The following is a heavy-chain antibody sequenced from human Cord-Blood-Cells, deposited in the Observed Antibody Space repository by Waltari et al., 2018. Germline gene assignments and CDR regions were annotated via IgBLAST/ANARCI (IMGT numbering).Heavy chain of an antibody. CDR2: ISYDGSNK. V-gene: IGHV3-30-3*01. D-gene: IGHD3-10*01. CDR3: ARAPEVQGVIITPLYYYYGMDV. Sequence: QVQLVESGGGVVQPGRSLRLSCAASGFTFRSYAMHWVRQAPGKGLAWVAVISYDGSNKYYADSVKGRFTISRENSKNTLYLQMNSLRAEDTAVYYCARAPEVQGVIITPLYYYYGMDVWGQGTTVTVSS. CDR1: GFTFRSYA. J-gene: IGHJ6*02.